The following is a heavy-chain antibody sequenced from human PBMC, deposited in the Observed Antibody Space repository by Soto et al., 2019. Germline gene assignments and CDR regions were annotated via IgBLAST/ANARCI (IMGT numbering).Heavy chain of an antibody. V-gene: IGHV4-34*01. CDR1: GGSFSGYY. D-gene: IGHD3-10*01. CDR3: ARQRGVLLWFGESSPHGYFDY. Sequence: PSETLSLTCAVYGGSFSGYYWSWIRQPPGKGLEWIGEINHSGSTNYNPPLKSRVTISVDTSKNQFSLKLSSVTAADMAVYYCARQRGVLLWFGESSPHGYFDYWGQGTLVTVSS. CDR2: INHSGST. J-gene: IGHJ4*02.